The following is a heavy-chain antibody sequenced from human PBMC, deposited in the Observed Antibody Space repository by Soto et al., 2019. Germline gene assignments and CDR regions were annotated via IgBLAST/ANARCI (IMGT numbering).Heavy chain of an antibody. D-gene: IGHD1-26*01. J-gene: IGHJ4*02. Sequence: GGSLRLSCAASGFTFSCSAMHWVRQSSGKGLEWVGRIRSKANSYATAYAASVKGRFTISRDDSKNTAYLQMNSLKTEDTAVYYCTRVTGSFRHYWGQGTLVTVSS. CDR1: GFTFSCSA. CDR2: IRSKANSYAT. V-gene: IGHV3-73*01. CDR3: TRVTGSFRHY.